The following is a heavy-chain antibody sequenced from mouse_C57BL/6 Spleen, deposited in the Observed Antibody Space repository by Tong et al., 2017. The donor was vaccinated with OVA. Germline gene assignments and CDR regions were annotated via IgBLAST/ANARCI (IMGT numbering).Heavy chain of an antibody. CDR3: ARSDYYGSSHY. D-gene: IGHD1-1*01. V-gene: IGHV1-42*01. J-gene: IGHJ2*01. CDR2: INPSTGGT. CDR1: GYSFTGYY. Sequence: EVQLQESGPELVKPGASVKISCKASGYSFTGYYMNWVKQSPEKSLEWIGEINPSTGGTTYNQKFKAKATLTVDKSSSTAYMQLKSLTSEDSAVYYCARSDYYGSSHYWGQGTTLTVSS.